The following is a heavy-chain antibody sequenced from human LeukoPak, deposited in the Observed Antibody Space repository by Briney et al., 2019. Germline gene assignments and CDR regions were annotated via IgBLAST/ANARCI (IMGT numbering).Heavy chain of an antibody. CDR1: GYNFLHYW. D-gene: IGHD6-19*01. CDR2: IYPGDSET. Sequence: GESLKISCVGSGYNFLHYWIAWVRQRPGKGLEWMGIIYPGDSETTYSPSFRGQVTISADKSINTAYLQWSSVKASDSALYYCSRQSAGWYLPDYWGQGTLVTVSS. V-gene: IGHV5-51*01. J-gene: IGHJ4*02. CDR3: SRQSAGWYLPDY.